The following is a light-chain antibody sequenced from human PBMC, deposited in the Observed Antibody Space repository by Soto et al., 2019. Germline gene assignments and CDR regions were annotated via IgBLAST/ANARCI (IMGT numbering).Light chain of an antibody. CDR2: DVS. J-gene: IGKJ5*01. Sequence: EIVLTQSPATLSFSPWEGATLSCRASQSVGTYLAWYQQKPGQSPRLLMFDVSNRATGIPARFSGSGSGTDFTLTISSLEPEDFGVYYCQHRSIWPVSFGQGTRLEIK. CDR3: QHRSIWPVS. CDR1: QSVGTY. V-gene: IGKV3-11*01.